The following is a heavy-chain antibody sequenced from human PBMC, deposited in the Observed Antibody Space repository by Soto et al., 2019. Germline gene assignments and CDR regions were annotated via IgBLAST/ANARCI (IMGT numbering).Heavy chain of an antibody. CDR2: VSSDGSST. V-gene: IGHV3-74*01. J-gene: IGHJ4*02. CDR3: ARGLPNYSSFDS. Sequence: EVQLVESGGGLVQPGESLRLSCAASGFTFSSYWMHWIRQAPGKGLVWVSRVSSDGSSTVYATSVKGRLTLSRDNAKNTLYLQMNSLGDEDTAVYYCARGLPNYSSFDSWGQGTLVTVSS. CDR1: GFTFSSYW. D-gene: IGHD4-4*01.